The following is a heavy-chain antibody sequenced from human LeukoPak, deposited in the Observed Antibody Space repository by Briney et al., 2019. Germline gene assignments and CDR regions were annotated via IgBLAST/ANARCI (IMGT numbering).Heavy chain of an antibody. V-gene: IGHV4-31*03. J-gene: IGHJ4*02. D-gene: IGHD4-11*01. CDR3: ARSTVTTPYFDY. CDR1: GGSISSGGYY. CDR2: IYYSGST. Sequence: PSETLSLTCTASGGSISSGGYYWSWIRQHPGKGLEWIGYIYYSGSTYYNPSLKSRVTISVDTSKNQFSLKLSSVTAADTAVYYCARSTVTTPYFDYWGQGTLVTVSS.